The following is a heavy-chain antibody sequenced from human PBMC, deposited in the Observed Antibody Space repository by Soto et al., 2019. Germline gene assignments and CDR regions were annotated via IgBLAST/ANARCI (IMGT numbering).Heavy chain of an antibody. Sequence: QLVESGGGLVQPGGSLRLACAASGFTLSVYTMHWVRQAPGKGLEWVSCIGRTSTDTYYADSLKGRFTISRDNAKTPVYLQINSLRVEDTAVYYWGRKGGYFPNGYLDSWGQRTLVTVSS. J-gene: IGHJ4*02. CDR2: IGRTSTDT. CDR1: GFTLSVYT. D-gene: IGHD3-22*01. CDR3: GRKGGYFPNGYLDS. V-gene: IGHV3-48*01.